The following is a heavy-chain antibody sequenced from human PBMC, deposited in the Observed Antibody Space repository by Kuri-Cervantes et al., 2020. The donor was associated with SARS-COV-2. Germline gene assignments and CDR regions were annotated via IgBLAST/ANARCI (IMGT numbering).Heavy chain of an antibody. J-gene: IGHJ6*02. CDR1: GFTFSDYY. Sequence: GGSLRLSCAASGFTFSDYYMSWIRQAPGKGLEWVSYISSSSSTIYYADSVKGRFTISRDNAKNSLYLQMNSLRDEDTAVYYCARLVPTDYGMDVWGQGTTVTVSS. CDR2: ISSSSSTI. CDR3: ARLVPTDYGMDV. V-gene: IGHV3-11*04. D-gene: IGHD2-2*01.